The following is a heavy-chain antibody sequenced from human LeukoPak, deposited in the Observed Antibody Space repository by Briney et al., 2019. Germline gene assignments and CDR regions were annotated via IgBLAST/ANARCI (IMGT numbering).Heavy chain of an antibody. D-gene: IGHD6-19*01. CDR3: ARGIPVSGLVDY. V-gene: IGHV3-21*01. CDR1: ELTFSTYN. J-gene: IGHJ4*02. Sequence: GGSLRLSCAASELTFSTYNMNWVRQAPGKGLEWVSSISSIGYISYADSVKGRFTVSRDKAKNSLSLQMNSLRTEDTAVYYCARGIPVSGLVDYWGQGTLVTVSS. CDR2: ISSIGYI.